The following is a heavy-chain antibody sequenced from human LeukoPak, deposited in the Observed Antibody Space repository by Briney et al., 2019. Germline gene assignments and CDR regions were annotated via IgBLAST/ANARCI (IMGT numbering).Heavy chain of an antibody. V-gene: IGHV3-48*04. CDR3: ARPILWAGSAGTFDI. D-gene: IGHD2-21*01. CDR1: GFTFSSYS. J-gene: IGHJ3*02. CDR2: ISSSSSTI. Sequence: GGSLRLSCAASGFTFSSYSMNWVRQAPGKGLEWVSYISSSSSTIYYADSVKGRFTISRDNAKNSLYLQMNSLRAEDTAVYYCARPILWAGSAGTFDIWGQGTMVTVSS.